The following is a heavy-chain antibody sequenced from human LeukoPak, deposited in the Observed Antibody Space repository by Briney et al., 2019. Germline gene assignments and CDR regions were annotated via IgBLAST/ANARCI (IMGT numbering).Heavy chain of an antibody. D-gene: IGHD1-14*01. J-gene: IGHJ6*02. V-gene: IGHV4-59*01. Sequence: PSETLSLTCTVSGGSISSYYWSWIRQPPGKGLEWIGYIYYSGSTNYNPSLKSRVTISVDTSKNQFSLKLSSVTAADTAVYYCARDPEGYYYGMDVWGQGTTVTVSS. CDR1: GGSISSYY. CDR2: IYYSGST. CDR3: ARDPEGYYYGMDV.